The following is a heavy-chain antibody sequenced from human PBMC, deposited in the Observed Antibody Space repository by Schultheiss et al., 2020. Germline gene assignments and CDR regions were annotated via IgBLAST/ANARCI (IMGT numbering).Heavy chain of an antibody. J-gene: IGHJ6*02. CDR1: GFTFSNYW. CDR3: AGDPGASSWVHHYHGMDV. CDR2: ISSDGSSR. D-gene: IGHD6-13*01. Sequence: GGSLRLSCTASGFTFSNYWMHWVRQVPGQGPEWVSRISSDGSSRTYVDSVKGRFTISRDNAKNTLYLEMSSLREEDSAVYYCAGDPGASSWVHHYHGMDVWGQGTAVTVSS. V-gene: IGHV3-74*01.